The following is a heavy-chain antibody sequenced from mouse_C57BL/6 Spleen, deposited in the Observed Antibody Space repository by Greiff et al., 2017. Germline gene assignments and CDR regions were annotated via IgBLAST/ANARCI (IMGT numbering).Heavy chain of an antibody. CDR1: GYTFTDYY. CDR3: ASDGYYPYAMDY. CDR2: INPNNGGT. J-gene: IGHJ4*01. V-gene: IGHV1-26*01. D-gene: IGHD2-3*01. Sequence: EVQLQQSGPELVKPGASVKISCKASGYTFTDYYMNWVKQSHGKSLEWIGDINPNNGGTSYNQKFKGKATLTVDKSSSTAYMELLSLTSEDSAVYYCASDGYYPYAMDYWGQGTSVTVSS.